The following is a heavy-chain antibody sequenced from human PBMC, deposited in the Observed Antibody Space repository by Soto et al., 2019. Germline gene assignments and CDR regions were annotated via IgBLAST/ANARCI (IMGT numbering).Heavy chain of an antibody. V-gene: IGHV1-46*01. D-gene: IGHD3-22*01. Sequence: QVQLSQFGAEVKKPGASVKVSCKASGYSFTNFHIHWVRQAPGQGLEWMGMIDPSGGITRDAQRLQGRVTVTRDASTSTVYMELRSLTSEDTAVYYCARDVLGHDNYETIGYYFDHWGQGTLVTVSS. CDR2: IDPSGGIT. J-gene: IGHJ4*02. CDR1: GYSFTNFH. CDR3: ARDVLGHDNYETIGYYFDH.